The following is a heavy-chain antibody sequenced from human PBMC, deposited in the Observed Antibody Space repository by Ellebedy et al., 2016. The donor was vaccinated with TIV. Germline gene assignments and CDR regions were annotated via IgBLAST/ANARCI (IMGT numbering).Heavy chain of an antibody. CDR1: GFTFSSSS. CDR2: ISSISSYI. V-gene: IGHV3-21*01. J-gene: IGHJ4*02. Sequence: PGGSLRLSCATSGFTFSSSSMNWVRQAPGKGLEWVSSISSISSYIYYADSVKGRFTISRDNAKNSLYLQMNSLRAEDTAVYYCAREMPYQYYSALDYWGQGTLVTVSS. CDR3: AREMPYQYYSALDY. D-gene: IGHD4-11*01.